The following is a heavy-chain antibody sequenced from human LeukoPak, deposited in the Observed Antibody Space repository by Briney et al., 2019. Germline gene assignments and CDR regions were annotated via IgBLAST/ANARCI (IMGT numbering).Heavy chain of an antibody. Sequence: GGSLRLSCAASGFTFSSYWMNWARQAPGKGLEWVASINHNGNVNYYVDSVKGRFTISRDNAKNSLYLQMNSLRAEDTALYYCAKDMSADTSLNYYYYYGMDVWGQGTTVTVSS. D-gene: IGHD2-2*01. CDR1: GFTFSSYW. V-gene: IGHV3-7*03. J-gene: IGHJ6*02. CDR3: AKDMSADTSLNYYYYYGMDV. CDR2: INHNGNVN.